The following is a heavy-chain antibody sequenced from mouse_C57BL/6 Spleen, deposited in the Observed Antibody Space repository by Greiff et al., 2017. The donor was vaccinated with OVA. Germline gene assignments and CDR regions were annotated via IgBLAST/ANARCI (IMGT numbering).Heavy chain of an antibody. CDR2: INPGSGGT. Sequence: QVQLQQSGAELVRPGTSVKVSCKASGYAFTNYLIEWVKQRPGQGLEWIGVINPGSGGTNYNEKFKGKATLTADKSSSTSYMQLSSLTSEDSAVYFCARQSPSITTVVATDYFDYWGQGTTLTVSS. D-gene: IGHD1-1*01. J-gene: IGHJ2*01. CDR1: GYAFTNYL. CDR3: ARQSPSITTVVATDYFDY. V-gene: IGHV1-54*01.